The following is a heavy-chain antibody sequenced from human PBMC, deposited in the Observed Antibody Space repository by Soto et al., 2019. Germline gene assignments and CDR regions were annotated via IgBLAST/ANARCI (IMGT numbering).Heavy chain of an antibody. CDR2: IIPIFGTA. CDR1: GGTFSSYA. V-gene: IGHV1-69*13. Sequence: SVKVSCKASGGTFSSYAISWVRQAPGQGLEWMGGIIPIFGTANYAQKFQGRVTITADESTSTAYMELSSLRSEDTAVYYCASPGQQLVLEYFQHWGQGTLVTVSS. D-gene: IGHD6-13*01. CDR3: ASPGQQLVLEYFQH. J-gene: IGHJ1*01.